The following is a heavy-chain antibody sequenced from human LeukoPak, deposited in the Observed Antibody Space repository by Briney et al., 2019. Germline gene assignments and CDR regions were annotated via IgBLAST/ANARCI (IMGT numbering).Heavy chain of an antibody. J-gene: IGHJ6*02. V-gene: IGHV1-8*01. CDR3: ARVGSSGWYYYYYGMDV. Sequence: ASVKVSCKASGYTFTSYDINCVRQATGQGLEWMGWMNPNSGNTGYAQKFQGRVTMTRNTSISTAYMELSSLRSEDTAVYYCARVGSSGWYYYYYGMDVWGQGTTVTVSS. CDR1: GYTFTSYD. CDR2: MNPNSGNT. D-gene: IGHD6-19*01.